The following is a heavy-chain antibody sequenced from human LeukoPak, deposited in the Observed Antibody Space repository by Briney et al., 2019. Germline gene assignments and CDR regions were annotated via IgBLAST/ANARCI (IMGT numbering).Heavy chain of an antibody. D-gene: IGHD5-12*01. J-gene: IGHJ3*02. CDR2: ISSSGSTI. CDR3: ARDRHRYSGYAGEQQFI. Sequence: GGSLRLSCAASGFTFSDYYMSWIRQAPGKGLEWVSYISSSGSTIYYADSVRGRFTISRDNAKNSLYLQMNSLRAEDTAVYYCARDRHRYSGYAGEQQFIWGQGTMVTVSS. CDR1: GFTFSDYY. V-gene: IGHV3-11*04.